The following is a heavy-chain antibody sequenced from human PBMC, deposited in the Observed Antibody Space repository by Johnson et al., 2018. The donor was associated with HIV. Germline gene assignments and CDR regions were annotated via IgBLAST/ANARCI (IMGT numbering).Heavy chain of an antibody. CDR1: GFTVSSNY. Sequence: VQLVESGGGLIQPGGSLRLSCAASGFTVSSNYMSWVRQAPGKGLEWVSAIYSGGSTYYTDSVKGRFTVSRDSSKNKLYLQMNSLRAEDTAVYYCARVVPFVVPTARDDAFDMWGQGTMVTVSS. CDR2: IYSGGST. J-gene: IGHJ3*02. D-gene: IGHD2-2*01. CDR3: ARVVPFVVPTARDDAFDM. V-gene: IGHV3-66*03.